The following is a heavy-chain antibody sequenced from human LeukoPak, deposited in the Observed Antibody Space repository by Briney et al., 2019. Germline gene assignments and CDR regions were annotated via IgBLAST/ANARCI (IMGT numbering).Heavy chain of an antibody. CDR3: ARLAKCDGNCYSFDF. V-gene: IGHV4-59*11. CDR2: IYPAGYT. J-gene: IGHJ4*02. CDR1: GDSISFHP. Sequence: PSETLSLTCTFAGDSISFHPCSWVRQPPGKGLYYISFIYPAGYTNYNPPLSTRVTISQDMYTHQFYLNLHSVTAADTAVYYCARLAKCDGNCYSFDFWGQGMLVTVSP. D-gene: IGHD2-21*02.